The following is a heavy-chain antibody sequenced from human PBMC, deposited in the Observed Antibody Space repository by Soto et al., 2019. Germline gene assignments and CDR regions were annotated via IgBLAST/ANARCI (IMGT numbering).Heavy chain of an antibody. Sequence: GQGLEWMGWRNPNSGNTGYAQKFQGRVTMTMNTSISTAYMELNSLRSEDTAVYYCARGTKEACCFQAEDGIRDTVPVSAFLLNRSSDL. D-gene: IGHD2-15*01. J-gene: IGHJ2*01. V-gene: IGHV1-8*01. CDR2: RNPNSGNT. CDR3: ARGTKEACCFQAEDGIRDTVPVSAFLLNRSSDL.